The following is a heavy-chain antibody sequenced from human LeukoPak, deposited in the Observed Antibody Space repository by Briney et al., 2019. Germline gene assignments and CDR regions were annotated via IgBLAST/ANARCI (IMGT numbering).Heavy chain of an antibody. CDR1: GGSISSSSYY. CDR3: ARFGGSYLFQYYFDY. Sequence: SGTLSLTCTVSGGSISSSSYYWGWIRQSPGKGLEWIGSIYYSGSTYYNPSLKSRVTISVDTSKNQFSLKLSSVTAADTAVYYCARFGGSYLFQYYFDYWGQGTLVTVSS. J-gene: IGHJ4*02. V-gene: IGHV4-39*01. CDR2: IYYSGST. D-gene: IGHD1-26*01.